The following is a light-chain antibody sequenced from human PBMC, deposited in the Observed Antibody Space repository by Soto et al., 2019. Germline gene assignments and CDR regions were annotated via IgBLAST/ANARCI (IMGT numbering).Light chain of an antibody. V-gene: IGLV2-14*01. CDR1: SSDVGGYNF. CDR3: SSYTLRNTLVL. CDR2: EVS. J-gene: IGLJ3*02. Sequence: QSALTQPASVSGSPGQSITISCTGTSSDVGGYNFVSWYLQHPGKAPRLIIYEVSSRPSGVSYRFSGSKSGNTASLTISGLQAEDEADYYCSSYTLRNTLVLFGGGTKVTVL.